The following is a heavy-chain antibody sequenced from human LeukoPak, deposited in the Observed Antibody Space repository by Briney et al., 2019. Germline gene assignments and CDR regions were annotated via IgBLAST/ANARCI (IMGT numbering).Heavy chain of an antibody. CDR1: GFTFSSSS. CDR2: ISYGGSNK. D-gene: IGHD1-14*01. CDR3: AILSRNLDY. Sequence: GGSLRLSCAASGFTFSSSSMHWVRQAPGKGLEWVAVISYGGSNKYYADSVKGRFTISRDNSKNTLYLQMNSLRAEDTAVYYCAILSRNLDYWGQGTLVTVSS. V-gene: IGHV3-30*03. J-gene: IGHJ4*02.